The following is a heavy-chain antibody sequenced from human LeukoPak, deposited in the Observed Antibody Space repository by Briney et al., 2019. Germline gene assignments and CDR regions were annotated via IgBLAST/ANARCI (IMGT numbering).Heavy chain of an antibody. J-gene: IGHJ4*02. Sequence: GGSLRLSCAASGFTFSTSAMSWVRQAPGKGLERVAGITSSGGSTFHADSVKGRFTISRDNSKDTLYLQMNTLRAEDTAVYYCAKGANPLSSSFLSFDYWGQGTLVTVSS. CDR1: GFTFSTSA. CDR2: ITSSGGST. V-gene: IGHV3-23*01. D-gene: IGHD6-6*01. CDR3: AKGANPLSSSFLSFDY.